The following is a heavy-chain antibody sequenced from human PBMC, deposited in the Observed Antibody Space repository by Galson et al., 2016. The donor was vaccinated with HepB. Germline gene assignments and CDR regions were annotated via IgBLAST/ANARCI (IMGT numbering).Heavy chain of an antibody. CDR1: GFPFANYW. D-gene: IGHD3-10*01. V-gene: IGHV3-74*01. CDR3: VREDSYYSGSGYDS. CDR2: VSPDGSST. J-gene: IGHJ4*02. Sequence: SLRLSCAVSGFPFANYWMHWVRQAPGKGLVWVSRVSPDGSSTRIADSVKGRFTTFRDNAENTLHLQLNGLLVDDTAVYYCVREDSYYSGSGYDSWGQGTLVTVSS.